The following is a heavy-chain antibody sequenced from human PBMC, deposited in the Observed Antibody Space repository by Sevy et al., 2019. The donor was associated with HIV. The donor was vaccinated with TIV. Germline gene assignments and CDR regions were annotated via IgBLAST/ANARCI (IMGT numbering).Heavy chain of an antibody. Sequence: GGSLRLSCVASGFTFSNYWMSWVRQAPGKGLEWVANIKRDGSEKYYVASVKGRFTISRDNDKTPLYLQMNSLRDEDTAVYYCARDCNSATCLWGLDVWGPGTTVTVSS. CDR1: GFTFSNYW. D-gene: IGHD1-26*01. CDR3: ARDCNSATCLWGLDV. J-gene: IGHJ6*02. V-gene: IGHV3-7*03. CDR2: IKRDGSEK.